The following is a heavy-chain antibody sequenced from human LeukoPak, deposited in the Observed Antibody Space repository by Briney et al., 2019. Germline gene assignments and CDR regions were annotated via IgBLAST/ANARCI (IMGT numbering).Heavy chain of an antibody. V-gene: IGHV4-31*03. CDR2: ISYSGST. Sequence: SETLSLTCTVSGGSISTGAYYWSWIRQLPGKGLEWIGYISYSGSTYYNPSLESRVSISGDTSKNQFSLKLSSVIAADTAVYYCARRIPVAGLFDYWGQGTLVTVSS. J-gene: IGHJ4*02. CDR1: GGSISTGAYY. CDR3: ARRIPVAGLFDY. D-gene: IGHD6-19*01.